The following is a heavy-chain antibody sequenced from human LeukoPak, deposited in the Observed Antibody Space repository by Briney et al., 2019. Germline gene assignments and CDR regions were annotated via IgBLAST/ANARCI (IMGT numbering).Heavy chain of an antibody. Sequence: ASVKVSCKASGYTFTGYYMHWVRQAPGRGLEWMGWINPNSGGTNYAQKFQGRVTMTRDTSISTAYMELSRLRSDDTAVYYCARYCSGGSCYSVWGQGTLVTVSS. D-gene: IGHD2-15*01. CDR3: ARYCSGGSCYSV. J-gene: IGHJ4*02. V-gene: IGHV1-2*02. CDR2: INPNSGGT. CDR1: GYTFTGYY.